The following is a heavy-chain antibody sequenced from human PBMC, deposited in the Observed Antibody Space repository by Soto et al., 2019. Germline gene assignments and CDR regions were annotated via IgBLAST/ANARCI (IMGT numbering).Heavy chain of an antibody. CDR3: ARFTAMVYYYYYGMDV. CDR2: IYYSGST. CDR1: GGSISSGDYY. V-gene: IGHV4-30-4*01. Sequence: SETLSLTCTVSGGSISSGDYYWSWIRQPPGKGLEWIGYIYYSGSTYYNPSLKSRVTISVDTSKNQFSLKLSSVTAADTAVYYCARFTAMVYYYYYGMDVWGQGTTVTAP. J-gene: IGHJ6*02. D-gene: IGHD5-18*01.